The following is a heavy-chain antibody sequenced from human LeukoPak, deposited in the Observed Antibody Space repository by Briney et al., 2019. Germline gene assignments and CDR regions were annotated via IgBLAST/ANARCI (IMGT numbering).Heavy chain of an antibody. CDR3: ARSTAGFDY. J-gene: IGHJ4*02. CDR1: GFSFGSYW. D-gene: IGHD1-1*01. Sequence: GGSLRLSCAASGFSFGSYWIAWVCQAPGKGLEWVANIKEDGSEKYYVDSVKGRFTISRDNAKNSLSLQMSSLRAEDTAVYYCARSTAGFDYWGQGTLVTVSS. V-gene: IGHV3-7*01. CDR2: IKEDGSEK.